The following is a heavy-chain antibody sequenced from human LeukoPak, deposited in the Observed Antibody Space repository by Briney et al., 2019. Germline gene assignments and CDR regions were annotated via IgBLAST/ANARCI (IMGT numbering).Heavy chain of an antibody. CDR3: AKSKGSYLDAFDI. CDR1: GFTFSSYG. V-gene: IGHV3-30*18. J-gene: IGHJ3*02. D-gene: IGHD1-26*01. CDR2: ISYDGSNE. Sequence: GGSLRLSCAASGFTFSSYGMHWVRQAPGKGLEWVAVISYDGSNEYYADSVKGRFTISRDNSKNTLYLQMNSLRAEDTAVYYCAKSKGSYLDAFDIWGQGTMVTVSS.